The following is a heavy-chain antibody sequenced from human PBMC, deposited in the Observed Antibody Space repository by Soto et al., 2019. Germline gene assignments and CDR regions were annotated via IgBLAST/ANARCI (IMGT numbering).Heavy chain of an antibody. CDR2: INHSGST. J-gene: IGHJ5*02. Sequence: PSETLSLTCAVYGGSFSGYYWSWIRQPPGKGLEWIGEINHSGSTNYNPSLKSRNTITVDTSKNQYSLKLSSVTAADTAVFYCARGRDTGSYYNNWFDPWGQGTLVTVSS. CDR1: GGSFSGYY. D-gene: IGHD3-10*01. CDR3: ARGRDTGSYYNNWFDP. V-gene: IGHV4-34*01.